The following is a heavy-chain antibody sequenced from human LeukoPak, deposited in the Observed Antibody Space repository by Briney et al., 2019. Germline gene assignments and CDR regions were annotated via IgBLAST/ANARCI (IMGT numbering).Heavy chain of an antibody. D-gene: IGHD2-2*01. Sequence: SETLSLTCTVSGGSISSYYWSWIRQPPGKGLEWIGEINHSGSTNYNPSLKSRVTISVDTSKNQFSLKLSSVTAADTAVYYCARGWGYCSSTSCSYIYYYYYGMDVWGQGTTVTVSS. CDR2: INHSGST. CDR1: GGSISSYY. CDR3: ARGWGYCSSTSCSYIYYYYYGMDV. V-gene: IGHV4-34*01. J-gene: IGHJ6*02.